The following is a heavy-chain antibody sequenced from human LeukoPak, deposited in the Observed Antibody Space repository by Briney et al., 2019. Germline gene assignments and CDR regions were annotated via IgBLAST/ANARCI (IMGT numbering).Heavy chain of an antibody. CDR1: GGSIRSANW. J-gene: IGHJ4*02. Sequence: SGTLFLTCVVTGGSIRSANWWSWVRQPPGKGLEWIGEIFHSGTTNYSPSLKSRVTTSVDISNNQVSLKMTSVTAADTAVYYCTRGPSLTAVNWGRGTLVTVSS. CDR2: IFHSGTT. D-gene: IGHD7-27*01. V-gene: IGHV4-4*02. CDR3: TRGPSLTAVN.